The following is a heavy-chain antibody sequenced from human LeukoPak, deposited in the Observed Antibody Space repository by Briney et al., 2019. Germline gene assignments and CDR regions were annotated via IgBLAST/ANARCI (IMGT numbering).Heavy chain of an antibody. CDR3: ASPPHNLYSGYDLFDY. V-gene: IGHV4-39*01. J-gene: IGHJ4*02. Sequence: SETLSLTCTVSGGSISSSSYCWGWIPQPPGKGLEWIGSIYYRGTTYYNPSLKSRVTISVDTSKNQFSLKLSSVTAADTAVYYCASPPHNLYSGYDLFDYWGQGTLVTVSS. CDR1: GGSISSSSYC. D-gene: IGHD5-12*01. CDR2: IYYRGTT.